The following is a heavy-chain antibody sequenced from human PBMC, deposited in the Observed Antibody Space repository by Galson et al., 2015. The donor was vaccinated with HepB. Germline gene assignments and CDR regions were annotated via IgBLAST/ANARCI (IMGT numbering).Heavy chain of an antibody. V-gene: IGHV1-18*01. J-gene: IGHJ4*02. CDR2: ISAYNGNT. D-gene: IGHD2-15*01. CDR3: ARDRFEALLLD. Sequence: SVKVSCKASGYTFTSYGINWVRQAPRQGLEWMGWISAYNGNTNYAQKLQGRVTMTTDTSTSTAYMELRSLRSDDTAVYYCARDRFEALLLDWGQGTLVTVSS. CDR1: GYTFTSYG.